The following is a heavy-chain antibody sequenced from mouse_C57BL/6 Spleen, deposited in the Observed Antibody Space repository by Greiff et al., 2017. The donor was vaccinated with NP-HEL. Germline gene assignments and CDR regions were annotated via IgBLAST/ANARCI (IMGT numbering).Heavy chain of an antibody. J-gene: IGHJ2*01. CDR1: GYTFTSSG. Sequence: VQLQQSGAELARPGASVKLSCTASGYTFTSSGISWVKQRTGQGLEWIGEIYPRSGNTYYNEKFKGKATLTADKSSSTAYMELRSLTSEDSAVYVCARFYYGSSQYYFDYWGQGTTLTVSS. CDR2: IYPRSGNT. CDR3: ARFYYGSSQYYFDY. D-gene: IGHD1-1*01. V-gene: IGHV1-81*01.